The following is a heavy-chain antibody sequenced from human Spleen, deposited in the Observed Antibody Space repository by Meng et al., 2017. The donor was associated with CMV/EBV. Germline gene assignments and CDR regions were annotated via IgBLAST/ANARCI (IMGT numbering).Heavy chain of an antibody. CDR1: RGSVSSISYY. D-gene: IGHD2/OR15-2a*01. J-gene: IGHJ4*02. CDR2: IAYGGST. Sequence: GSLRLSCTVSRGSVSSISYYWSWIRQPPGKGLEWIGYIAYGGSTIYNPSLKSRVTISEDTSKTHFSLKLSSVTAADTAVYYCARDTSMFPRVFDHWGQGVLVTVSS. V-gene: IGHV4-61*03. CDR3: ARDTSMFPRVFDH.